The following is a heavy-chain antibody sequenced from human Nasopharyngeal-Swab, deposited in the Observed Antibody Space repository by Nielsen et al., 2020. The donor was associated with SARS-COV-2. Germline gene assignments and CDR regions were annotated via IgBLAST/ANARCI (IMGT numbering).Heavy chain of an antibody. V-gene: IGHV3-53*04. D-gene: IGHD3-22*01. CDR1: GFTVSSNY. CDR3: ARVRYESSGYFYGMDV. Sequence: GGSLRLSCAASGFTVSSNYMTWVRQAPGKGLEWVSVLYSGGSTYYADSVKGRFTISRHNSKNTLYLQVNSLRAEDTAVYYCARVRYESSGYFYGMDVWGQGTTVTVSS. CDR2: LYSGGST. J-gene: IGHJ6*02.